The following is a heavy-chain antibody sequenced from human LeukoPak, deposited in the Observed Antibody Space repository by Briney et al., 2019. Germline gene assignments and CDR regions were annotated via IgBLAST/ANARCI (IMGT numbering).Heavy chain of an antibody. CDR3: ARARAIYGDYRRALDY. Sequence: GRSLRLSCAASGFTFSSYAMHWVRQAPGKGLEWVAVISYDGSNKYYADSVKGRFTISRDNSKNTLYLQMNSLRAEDTAVHYCARARAIYGDYRRALDYWGQGTLVTVSS. J-gene: IGHJ4*02. CDR1: GFTFSSYA. CDR2: ISYDGSNK. V-gene: IGHV3-30*01. D-gene: IGHD4-17*01.